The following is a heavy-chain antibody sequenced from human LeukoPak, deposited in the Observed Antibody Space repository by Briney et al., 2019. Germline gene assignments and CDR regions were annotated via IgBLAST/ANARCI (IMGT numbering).Heavy chain of an antibody. D-gene: IGHD2-15*01. Sequence: SETLSLTCTVSGGSITSNTYYWGWIRQPPGKGLEWIGSINYSGSSYYNPSLNRRVTISGDTSKNQFSLKLSPVTAADTAEYYSGRHLVARVYRSGGICYSRWCDPWGQGTLVTVSS. CDR2: INYSGSS. V-gene: IGHV4-39*01. CDR3: GRHLVARVYRSGGICYSRWCDP. CDR1: GGSITSNTYY. J-gene: IGHJ5*02.